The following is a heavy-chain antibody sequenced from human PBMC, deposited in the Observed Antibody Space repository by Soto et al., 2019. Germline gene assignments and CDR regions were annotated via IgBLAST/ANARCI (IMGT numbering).Heavy chain of an antibody. CDR1: GFIFSEYA. D-gene: IGHD2-21*01. CDR2: IGGDGGSP. Sequence: EAQLLESGGGLIQPGGSLRLSCVASGFIFSEYAMSGVRQATGKGLEWVSVIGGDGGSPIYADSVKGRFTISRDNSKNALYLQMDSLSADDTPVYYCAKDSINRHGIDDPFDIWGQGRVVSVSS. V-gene: IGHV3-23*01. CDR3: AKDSINRHGIDDPFDI. J-gene: IGHJ3*02.